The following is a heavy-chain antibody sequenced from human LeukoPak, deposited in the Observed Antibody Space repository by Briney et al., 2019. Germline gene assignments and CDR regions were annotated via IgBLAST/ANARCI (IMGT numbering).Heavy chain of an antibody. J-gene: IGHJ5*02. Sequence: ATVKVSCKASGFTFTSYDINWVRQASGQGLEWMGWMNPNNGNTGYAQKFQGRVTMTRDTSISTAYMELRGLRSEDTAVYYCVRDGEGVAISVNYWFDPWGQGTLVTVSS. CDR3: VRDGEGVAISVNYWFDP. CDR2: MNPNNGNT. V-gene: IGHV1-8*01. D-gene: IGHD3-10*01. CDR1: GFTFTSYD.